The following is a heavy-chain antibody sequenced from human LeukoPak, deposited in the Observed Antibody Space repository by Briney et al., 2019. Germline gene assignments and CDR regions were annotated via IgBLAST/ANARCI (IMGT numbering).Heavy chain of an antibody. J-gene: IGHJ4*02. CDR2: ISRNGGST. V-gene: IGHV3-64D*09. CDR1: GFTFSSFA. CDR3: VKDLRSDFMGVLSRYLSY. D-gene: IGHD2/OR15-2a*01. Sequence: GGSLRLSCSASGFTFSSFAMHWVRQAPGKGLEYVAAISRNGGSTYHADSVKGRFTISRDNSKNTLYLQMSSLRAEDTAVYLCVKDLRSDFMGVLSRYLSYWGQGTLVTVSS.